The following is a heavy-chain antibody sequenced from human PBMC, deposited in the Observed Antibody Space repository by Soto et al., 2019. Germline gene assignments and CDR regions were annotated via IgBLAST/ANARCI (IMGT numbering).Heavy chain of an antibody. CDR3: ARDRIGGTGTLFDY. V-gene: IGHV1-69*13. CDR2: IIPIFGTA. Sequence: GASVKVSCKASGGTFSSYAISWVRQAPGQGLEWMGGIIPIFGTANYAQKFQGRVTITADESTSTAYMELSSLRSEDTAVYYCARDRIGGTGTLFDYWGQGTLVTVSS. CDR1: GGTFSSYA. D-gene: IGHD1-7*01. J-gene: IGHJ4*02.